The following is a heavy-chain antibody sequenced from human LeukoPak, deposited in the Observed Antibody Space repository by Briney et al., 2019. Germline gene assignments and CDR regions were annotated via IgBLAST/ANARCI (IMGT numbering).Heavy chain of an antibody. D-gene: IGHD3-3*01. J-gene: IGHJ5*02. Sequence: GASVKVSCKVSGDTLTELSMHWVRQAPGKGLEWMGGFDPEDGETIYAQKFQGRVTMTEDTSSDTAYMELSSLRSEDTAVYYCATGITIFGVVIRFDPWGQGTLVTVSS. CDR2: FDPEDGET. CDR3: ATGITIFGVVIRFDP. V-gene: IGHV1-24*01. CDR1: GDTLTELS.